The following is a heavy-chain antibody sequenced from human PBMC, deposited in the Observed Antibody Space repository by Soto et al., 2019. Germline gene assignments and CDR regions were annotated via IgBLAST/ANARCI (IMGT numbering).Heavy chain of an antibody. CDR1: GDTFSSYA. J-gene: IGHJ4*02. CDR2: IIPFFNTS. D-gene: IGHD1-26*01. Sequence: QVQLLQSGAEVKKPGSSVKVSCKASGDTFSSYAISWVRQAPGQGLDWMGGIIPFFNTSNYAQKFQGRVTITADESTSTAYMELSSLRSEDTAMYYCARESAYGGNPLAFDYWGQGTLVTVSS. V-gene: IGHV1-69*01. CDR3: ARESAYGGNPLAFDY.